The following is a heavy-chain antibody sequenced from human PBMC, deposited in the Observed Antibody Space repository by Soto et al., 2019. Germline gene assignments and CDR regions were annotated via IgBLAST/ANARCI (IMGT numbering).Heavy chain of an antibody. Sequence: EVQLVESGGGLVKPGGSLRLSCAASGFTFSSYFMNWVRQAPGKGLEWVSSISTSSSYIYYADSVKGRLTISRDNAKNSLYLHMHSLRAADTAVYYCARAATLWFGGSDYWGQGTLVTVSS. CDR1: GFTFSSYF. J-gene: IGHJ4*02. D-gene: IGHD3-10*01. CDR2: ISTSSSYI. V-gene: IGHV3-21*01. CDR3: ARAATLWFGGSDY.